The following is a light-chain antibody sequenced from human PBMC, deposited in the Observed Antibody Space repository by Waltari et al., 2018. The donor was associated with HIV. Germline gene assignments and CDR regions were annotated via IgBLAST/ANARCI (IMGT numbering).Light chain of an antibody. J-gene: IGLJ2*01. Sequence: SYVLTQPPSVSVAPGQTARITCAGSNIGGKSVHWHQQKPGQAPVLVVYDDSARPSGIPERCSGSNSGNTATLTIIRVEAGDEADYYCQVWDIHSDHVLFGGGTKLTVL. V-gene: IGLV3-21*02. CDR2: DDS. CDR1: NIGGKS. CDR3: QVWDIHSDHVL.